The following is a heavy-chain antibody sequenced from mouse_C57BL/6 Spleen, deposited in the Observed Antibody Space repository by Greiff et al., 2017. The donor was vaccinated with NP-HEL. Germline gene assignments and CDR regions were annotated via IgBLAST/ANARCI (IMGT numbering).Heavy chain of an antibody. CDR1: GYTFTSYW. CDR3: ARGTTVRNFDV. CDR2: INPSSGYT. J-gene: IGHJ1*03. D-gene: IGHD1-1*01. Sequence: QVQLKESGAELAKPGASVKLSCKASGYTFTSYWMHWVKQRPGQGLEWIGYINPSSGYTKYNQKFKDKATLTADKSSSTAYMQLSSLTYEDSAVYYCARGTTVRNFDVWGTGTTVTVSS. V-gene: IGHV1-7*01.